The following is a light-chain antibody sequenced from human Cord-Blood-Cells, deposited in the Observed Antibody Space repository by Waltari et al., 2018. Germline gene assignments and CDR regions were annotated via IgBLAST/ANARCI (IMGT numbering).Light chain of an antibody. V-gene: IGLV1-47*01. J-gene: IGLJ3*02. CDR1: SSNIGSNY. Sequence: QSVLTQPPSASGTPAQRVTISCSGSSSNIGSNYVYWYQQLPGTAPQLLIYRNNQRPSGVPDRFSGSKSGTSASLAISGLRSEDEADYYCAAWDDSLSGWVFGGGTKLTVL. CDR2: RNN. CDR3: AAWDDSLSGWV.